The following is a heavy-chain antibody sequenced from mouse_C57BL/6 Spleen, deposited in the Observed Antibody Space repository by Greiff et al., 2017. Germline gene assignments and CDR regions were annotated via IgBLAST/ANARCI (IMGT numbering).Heavy chain of an antibody. D-gene: IGHD1-1*01. CDR3: ARRATVVDWGFDV. J-gene: IGHJ1*03. CDR1: GYTFTSYW. V-gene: IGHV1-52*01. CDR2: IDPSDSET. Sequence: QVQLQQSGAELVRPGSSVKLSCKASGYTFTSYWMHWVKQRPIQGLEWIGNIDPSDSETHYNQKFKDKATLTVDKSSSTAYMQLSSLTSEDSAVYYCARRATVVDWGFDVWGTGTTVTVSS.